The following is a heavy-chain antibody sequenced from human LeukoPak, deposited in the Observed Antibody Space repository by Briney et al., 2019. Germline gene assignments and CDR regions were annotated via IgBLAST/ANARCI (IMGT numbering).Heavy chain of an antibody. CDR1: GFTFSSYA. CDR3: AKVSCGGNCFYAFDV. D-gene: IGHD2-21*02. V-gene: IGHV3-23*01. J-gene: IGHJ3*01. Sequence: PRGSLRLSCATSGFTFSSYALNWVRQAPGKGLEWVAGISASSGNTFYADSVKGRFTISRDSSKSTLFLQMNSLRAEDTAVYYCAKVSCGGNCFYAFDVWGRGTMVAVSS. CDR2: ISASSGNT.